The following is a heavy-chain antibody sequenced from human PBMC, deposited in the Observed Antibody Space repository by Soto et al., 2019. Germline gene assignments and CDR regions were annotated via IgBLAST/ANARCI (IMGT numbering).Heavy chain of an antibody. CDR1: GITFSNYN. D-gene: IGHD5-18*01. V-gene: IGHV3-21*01. CDR3: ATDWGYSYGHAFYS. J-gene: IGHJ4*02. Sequence: EVHLVESGGGLVKPGGSLRLSCAASGITFSNYNINWVRQVPGTGLAWVSYISASGSYIYYADSVKGRFTISRDNAKNSMYLQMNSLRAEDTAVYYCATDWGYSYGHAFYSWGQGTLVTVSS. CDR2: ISASGSYI.